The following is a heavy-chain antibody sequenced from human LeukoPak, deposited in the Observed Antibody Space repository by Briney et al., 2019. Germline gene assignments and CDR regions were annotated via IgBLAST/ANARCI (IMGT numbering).Heavy chain of an antibody. V-gene: IGHV3-48*03. Sequence: GGSLRLSCAASGFTFSSYEMNWVRQAPGKGLEWVSYISSSGSTRYYADSVKGRFTVSRDNAKNSLYLQVNSLRAEDTAVYYCARVHIAVAGPYVDYWGQGTLVTVSS. CDR2: ISSSGSTR. CDR3: ARVHIAVAGPYVDY. J-gene: IGHJ4*02. D-gene: IGHD6-19*01. CDR1: GFTFSSYE.